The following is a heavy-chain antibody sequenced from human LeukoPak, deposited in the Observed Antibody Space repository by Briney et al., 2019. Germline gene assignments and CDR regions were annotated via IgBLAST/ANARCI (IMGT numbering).Heavy chain of an antibody. CDR2: IKQDGSEK. V-gene: IGHV3-7*01. CDR1: GFTFSSYW. J-gene: IGHJ4*02. CDR3: AREKESSGYLGNY. Sequence: GGSLRHSCAASGFTFSSYWMSWVRQAPGKGLEWVANIKQDGSEKYYVDSVKGRFTISRDNAKNSLYLQMNSLRAEDTAIYYCAREKESSGYLGNYWGQGTLVTVSS. D-gene: IGHD5-12*01.